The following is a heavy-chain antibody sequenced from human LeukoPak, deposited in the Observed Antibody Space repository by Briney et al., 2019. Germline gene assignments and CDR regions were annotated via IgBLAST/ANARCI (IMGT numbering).Heavy chain of an antibody. D-gene: IGHD1-26*01. J-gene: IGHJ5*02. CDR1: GGTFSSYA. CDR3: ARAGSYYFVSWFDP. Sequence: ASVKVSCKASGGTFSSYAISWVRQAPGQGLEWMGGIIPIFGTANYAQKFQGRVTITTDESTSTAHMELSSLRSEDTAVYYCARAGSYYFVSWFDPWGQGTLVTVSS. V-gene: IGHV1-69*05. CDR2: IIPIFGTA.